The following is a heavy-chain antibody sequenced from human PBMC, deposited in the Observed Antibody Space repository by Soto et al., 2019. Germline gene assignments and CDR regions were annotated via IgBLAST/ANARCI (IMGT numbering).Heavy chain of an antibody. CDR2: IKQDGSEK. J-gene: IGHJ4*02. D-gene: IGHD3-22*01. CDR1: GFTFSSYW. Sequence: EVQLVESGGGLVQPGGSLRLSCAASGFTFSSYWMSWVRQAPGKGLEWVANIKQDGSEKYYVDSVKGRFTISRDNAKNALYLQMNSRRAEDTAVYYCARARADYYDSSGYPLGYWGQGTLVTVSS. CDR3: ARARADYYDSSGYPLGY. V-gene: IGHV3-7*04.